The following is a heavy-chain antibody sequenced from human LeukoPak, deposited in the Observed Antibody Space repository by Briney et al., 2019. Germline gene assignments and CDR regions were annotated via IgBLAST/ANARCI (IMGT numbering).Heavy chain of an antibody. Sequence: KPSETLSLTCAVYGGSFSGYYWSWIRQPPGKGLEWIGEINHSGSTNYNPSLKSRVTISVDTSKNQFSLKLSSVTAADTAVYYCARNSPWKVPYYDFWSGYPYYYGMDVWGQGTTVTVSS. CDR3: ARNSPWKVPYYDFWSGYPYYYGMDV. D-gene: IGHD3-3*01. V-gene: IGHV4-34*01. CDR1: GGSFSGYY. J-gene: IGHJ6*02. CDR2: INHSGST.